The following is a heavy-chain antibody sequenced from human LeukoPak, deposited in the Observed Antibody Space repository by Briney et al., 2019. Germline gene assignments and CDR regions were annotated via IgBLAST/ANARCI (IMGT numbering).Heavy chain of an antibody. Sequence: ASVTVSCKASGYTFTSYGISWVRQAPGQGLEWMGWISAYNGNTNYAQKLQGRVTMTTDTSTSTAYMELRSLRSDDTAVYYCARDPSSGWFTPPGVCDYWGQGTLVTVSS. CDR3: ARDPSSGWFTPPGVCDY. J-gene: IGHJ4*02. V-gene: IGHV1-18*01. CDR1: GYTFTSYG. D-gene: IGHD6-19*01. CDR2: ISAYNGNT.